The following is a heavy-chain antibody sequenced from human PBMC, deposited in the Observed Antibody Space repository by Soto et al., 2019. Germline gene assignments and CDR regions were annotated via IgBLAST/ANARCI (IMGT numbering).Heavy chain of an antibody. CDR2: INPSGGST. V-gene: IGHV1-46*03. CDR3: ARGNLDIVATILYLAY. Sequence: ASVKVSCKASGYTFTSYYMHWVRQAPGQGLEWMGIINPSGGSTSYAQKFQGRVTMTRDTSTSTVYMELSSLRSEDTAVYYCARGNLDIVATILYLAYWGKGTLVTVSS. D-gene: IGHD5-12*01. J-gene: IGHJ4*02. CDR1: GYTFTSYY.